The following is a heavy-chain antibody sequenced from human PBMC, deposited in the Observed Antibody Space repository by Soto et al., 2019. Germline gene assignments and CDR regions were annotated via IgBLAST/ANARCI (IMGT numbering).Heavy chain of an antibody. V-gene: IGHV4-4*02. CDR3: ARDLFYGSGSYYHNWFDP. D-gene: IGHD3-10*01. J-gene: IGHJ5*02. CDR1: GGSISSSNW. Sequence: QVQLQESGPGLVKPSGTLSLTCAVSGGSISSSNWWSWVRQPPGKGLEWIGEIYHSGSTNYNPSLKSRVTISVDKSKNQFSLKLSSVTAADTAVYYCARDLFYGSGSYYHNWFDPWGQGTLVTVSS. CDR2: IYHSGST.